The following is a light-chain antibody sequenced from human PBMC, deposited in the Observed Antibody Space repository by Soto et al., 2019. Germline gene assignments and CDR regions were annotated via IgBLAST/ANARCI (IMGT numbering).Light chain of an antibody. CDR1: QDIRID. CDR2: AAS. Sequence: AIQMTQFPSSLSASVRDRVTVTCRASQDIRIDLGWYQQKPGKAPKLLIYAASSSQSGVPSRFSGSGSGTQFTLTISSLQPEDVATYYCLQNYIYPWTFGQGTKVEIK. J-gene: IGKJ1*01. CDR3: LQNYIYPWT. V-gene: IGKV1-6*01.